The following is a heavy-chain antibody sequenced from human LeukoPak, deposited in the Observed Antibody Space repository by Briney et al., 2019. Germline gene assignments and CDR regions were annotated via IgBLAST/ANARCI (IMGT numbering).Heavy chain of an antibody. V-gene: IGHV3-23*01. CDR2: ISGSGGST. Sequence: GGSLRLSCTTPKFNFHNYGLTWVRQAPGKELEWVSSISGSGGSTQYAASVQGRFTISRDNSKNTLYLQMNSLKTEDTAVYYCTTDRQQLVRGYWGQGTLVTVSS. D-gene: IGHD6-13*01. CDR3: TTDRQQLVRGY. CDR1: KFNFHNYG. J-gene: IGHJ4*02.